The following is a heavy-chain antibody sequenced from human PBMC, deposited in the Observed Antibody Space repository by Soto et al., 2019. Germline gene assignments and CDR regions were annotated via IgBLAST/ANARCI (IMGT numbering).Heavy chain of an antibody. J-gene: IGHJ3*02. Sequence: EVQLVESGGGLVQPGGSLRLSCVASGFSFGSSWMTWVRRAPGKGLEWVANIKKDGSQISYLDSVRGRFTISRDNAKNSLYLQMNSLRAEDTALYYCARDVSPGSSSLYLDAFDIWGQGTMVTVSS. V-gene: IGHV3-7*05. D-gene: IGHD6-13*01. CDR3: ARDVSPGSSSLYLDAFDI. CDR2: IKKDGSQI. CDR1: GFSFGSSW.